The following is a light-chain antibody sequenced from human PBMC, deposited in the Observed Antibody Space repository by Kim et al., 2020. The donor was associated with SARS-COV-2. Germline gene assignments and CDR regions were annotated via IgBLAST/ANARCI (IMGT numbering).Light chain of an antibody. CDR1: QSISNF. CDR3: QESNNLPHT. V-gene: IGKV1-39*01. J-gene: IGKJ2*01. CDR2: ASS. Sequence: SASLGDRVTITCRASQSISNFLNWYQQKPGKAPILLISASSRLQSGVPSRFSGSGSGTDFTLTISSLQPEDVATYYCQESNNLPHTFGQGTKLEI.